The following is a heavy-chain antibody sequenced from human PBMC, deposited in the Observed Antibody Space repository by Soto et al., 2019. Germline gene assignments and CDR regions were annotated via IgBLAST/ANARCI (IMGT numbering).Heavy chain of an antibody. CDR1: GFTFSSYE. V-gene: IGHV3-48*03. CDR3: AVSPGGLENGYYRGNWPDY. Sequence: TGGSLRLSCAASGFTFSSYEMNWVRQAPGKGLEWVSYISSSGSTIYYADSVKGRFTISRDNAKKSLYLQMNSQRAEDTAVYYCAVSPGGLENGYYRGNWPDYWGQGTLVTVSS. CDR2: ISSSGSTI. D-gene: IGHD3-22*01. J-gene: IGHJ4*02.